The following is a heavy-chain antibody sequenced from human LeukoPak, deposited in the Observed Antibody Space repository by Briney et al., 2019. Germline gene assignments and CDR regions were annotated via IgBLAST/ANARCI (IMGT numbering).Heavy chain of an antibody. V-gene: IGHV4-34*01. CDR1: GGSFSGYY. CDR2: INHSGST. J-gene: IGHJ4*02. Sequence: PSETLSLTCAVYGGSFSGYYWSWIRQPPGKGLEWIGEINHSGSTNYNPSLKSRVTISVDTSKNQFSLKLSSVTAANTAVYYCAREAKSSYYYGSGSYYNPCYFDYWGQGTLVTVSS. CDR3: AREAKSSYYYGSGSYYNPCYFDY. D-gene: IGHD3-10*01.